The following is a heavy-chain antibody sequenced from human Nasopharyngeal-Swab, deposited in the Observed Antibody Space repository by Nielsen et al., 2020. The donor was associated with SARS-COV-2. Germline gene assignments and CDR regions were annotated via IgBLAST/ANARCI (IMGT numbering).Heavy chain of an antibody. V-gene: IGHV3-48*03. CDR3: ARGGTYYDFWSGYYHYYYGMDV. D-gene: IGHD3-3*01. J-gene: IGHJ6*02. CDR1: GFTFSSYE. CDR2: ISSSGSTI. Sequence: GESLKISCAASGFTFSSYEMNWVRQAPGKGLEWVSYISSSGSTIYYADSVKGRFTISRDNAKNSLYLQMNSLRAEDTAVYYCARGGTYYDFWSGYYHYYYGMDVWGQGTTVTVSS.